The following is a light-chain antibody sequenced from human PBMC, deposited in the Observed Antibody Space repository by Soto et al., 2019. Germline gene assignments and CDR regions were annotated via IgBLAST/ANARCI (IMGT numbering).Light chain of an antibody. V-gene: IGKV3-11*01. CDR3: QRGTNWPPELT. Sequence: EIVLTQSPGTLSLSPGATATLSCRASQSVSNSVAWYQHRLGQSPRLLIYDVTNRATGVPARFSGSGSGTDFTLIISSLEPEDFAVYYCQRGTNWPPELTFGGGTKVEIK. CDR2: DVT. J-gene: IGKJ4*01. CDR1: QSVSNS.